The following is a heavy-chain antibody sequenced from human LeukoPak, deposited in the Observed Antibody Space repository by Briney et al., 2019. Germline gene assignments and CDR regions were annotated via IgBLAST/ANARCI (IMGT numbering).Heavy chain of an antibody. CDR3: ARDGVFRGTARSNYYGMDV. CDR2: IYYSGST. D-gene: IGHD3-10*01. V-gene: IGHV4-31*03. CDR1: GGSISSGGYY. J-gene: IGHJ6*02. Sequence: SQTLSLTCTVSGGSISSGGYYWSWIRQHPGKGLEWIGYIYYSGSTYYNPSLKSRVTISVDTSKNQFSLKLSSVTATDTAVYYCARDGVFRGTARSNYYGMDVWGQGTTVTVSS.